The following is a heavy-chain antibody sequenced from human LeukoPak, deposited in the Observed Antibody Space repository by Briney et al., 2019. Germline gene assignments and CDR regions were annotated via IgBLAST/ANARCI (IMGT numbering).Heavy chain of an antibody. CDR1: GYTFTSYG. CDR3: ARDPADQGDDAFDI. D-gene: IGHD2-15*01. V-gene: IGHV1-18*01. CDR2: ISAYNGNT. Sequence: ASVKVSCKASGYTFTSYGISWVRQAPGQGLEWMGWISAYNGNTNYAQKLQGRVTMTTDTSTSTAYMELRSLRSDDTAVYYCARDPADQGDDAFDIWGQGTMVTVSS. J-gene: IGHJ3*02.